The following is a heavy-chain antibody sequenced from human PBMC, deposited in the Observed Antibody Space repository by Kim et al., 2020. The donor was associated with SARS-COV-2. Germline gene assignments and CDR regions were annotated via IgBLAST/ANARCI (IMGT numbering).Heavy chain of an antibody. CDR3: ARDWTSYDFWSGYSVGWFDP. CDR1: GFTFSSYW. D-gene: IGHD3-3*01. Sequence: GGSLRLSCAASGFTFSSYWMSWVRQAPGKGLEWVANIKQDGSEKYYVDSVKGRFTISRDNAKNSLYLQMNSLRAEDTAVYYCARDWTSYDFWSGYSVGWFDPWGQGTLVTVSS. V-gene: IGHV3-7*01. J-gene: IGHJ5*02. CDR2: IKQDGSEK.